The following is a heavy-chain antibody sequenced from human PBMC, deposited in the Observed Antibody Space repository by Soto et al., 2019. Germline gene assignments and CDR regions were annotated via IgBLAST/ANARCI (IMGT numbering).Heavy chain of an antibody. J-gene: IGHJ4*02. CDR1: GFTFSSYW. CDR3: AGGGGGGGYFDY. Sequence: EVQLVESGGGLVQPGGSLRLSCAASGFTFSSYWMSWVRQAPGKGLEWVANIKQDGSEKYYVDSVKGRFTISRDNAKNSLYLQRNGRRAGDTAVYCCAGGGGGGGYFDYWGQGTLVTVSS. D-gene: IGHD3-16*01. CDR2: IKQDGSEK. V-gene: IGHV3-7*03.